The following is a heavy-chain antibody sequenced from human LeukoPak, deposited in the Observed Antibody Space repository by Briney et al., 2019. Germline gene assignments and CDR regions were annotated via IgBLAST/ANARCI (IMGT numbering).Heavy chain of an antibody. CDR3: ARADYYDSSGYNDY. D-gene: IGHD3-22*01. CDR1: GFTVSSNY. V-gene: IGHV3-53*01. Sequence: PGGSLRLSCAASGFTVSSNYMSWVRQAPVKGLEWVSVIYSGGNTFYAASVKGRFTVSRDNSKNTLYLQMTSLRAEDTAVYYCARADYYDSSGYNDYWGQGTLVTVSS. CDR2: IYSGGNT. J-gene: IGHJ4*02.